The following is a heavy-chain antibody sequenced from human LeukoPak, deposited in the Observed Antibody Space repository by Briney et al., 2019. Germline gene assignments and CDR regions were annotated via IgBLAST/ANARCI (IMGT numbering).Heavy chain of an antibody. D-gene: IGHD3-22*01. CDR2: IKSDGRT. CDR3: ARAPSEIGGYYPEYFRH. Sequence: GGSLRLSCAAAGFTFSNYWMHWVRQAPGKGLVWVSRIKSDGRTNYADSVKGRFTISRDNAKNTISLQMNSLRAEDTGVYYCARAPSEIGGYYPEYFRHWGQGTLVTVSS. CDR1: GFTFSNYW. V-gene: IGHV3-74*01. J-gene: IGHJ1*01.